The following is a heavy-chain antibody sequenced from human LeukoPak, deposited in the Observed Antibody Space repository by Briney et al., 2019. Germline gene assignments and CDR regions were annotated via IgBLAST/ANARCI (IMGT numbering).Heavy chain of an antibody. D-gene: IGHD5-12*01. CDR1: GFTFSSYA. CDR2: IRGSGTDT. Sequence: GGSLSHSCVASGFTFSSYAMSWVRQAPGKGLEWVSGIRGSGTDTYYADSVKGRFTIFRDNSKNTLFLQMNSLRAEDTAFYYCAKDDRYSPGGFDSWGQGTQVTVSS. CDR3: AKDDRYSPGGFDS. V-gene: IGHV3-23*01. J-gene: IGHJ4*02.